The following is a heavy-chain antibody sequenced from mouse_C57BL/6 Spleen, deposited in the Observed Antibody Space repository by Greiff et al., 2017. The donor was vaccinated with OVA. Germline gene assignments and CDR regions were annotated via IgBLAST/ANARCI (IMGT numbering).Heavy chain of an antibody. CDR1: GYTFTSYW. Sequence: QVQLQQPGTELVKPGASVKLSCKASGYTFTSYWMHWVKQRPGQGLEWIGNINPSNGGTNYNEKFKSKATLTVDKSSSTAYMQLSSLTSEDSAVYYCRAYVLYDYGGRYYFDYWGQGTTLTVSS. D-gene: IGHD2-4*01. CDR2: INPSNGGT. CDR3: RAYVLYDYGGRYYFDY. J-gene: IGHJ2*01. V-gene: IGHV1-53*01.